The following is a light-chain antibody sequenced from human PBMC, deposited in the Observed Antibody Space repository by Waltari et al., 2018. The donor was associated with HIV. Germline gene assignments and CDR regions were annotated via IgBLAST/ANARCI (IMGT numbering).Light chain of an antibody. CDR1: QGISTY. CDR3: QQLNTYPRT. V-gene: IGKV1-9*01. J-gene: IGKJ1*01. Sequence: DIQLTQSPSFLSASVGDRATITCRASQGISTYFAWYQQKPGKAPKLLIFLASTLQSGVPSRFSGSGSETEFTLTINSLQPEDFATYYCQQLNTYPRTFGQGTKVEIK. CDR2: LAS.